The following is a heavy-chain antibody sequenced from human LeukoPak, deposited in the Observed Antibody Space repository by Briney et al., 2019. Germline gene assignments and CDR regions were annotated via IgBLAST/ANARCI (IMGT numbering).Heavy chain of an antibody. CDR3: ARGPGTYSSGSVTGAFDI. V-gene: IGHV4-39*07. CDR2: IYYSGST. CDR1: GGSISSSSYY. J-gene: IGHJ3*02. D-gene: IGHD6-19*01. Sequence: PSETLSLTCTVSGGSISSSSYYWGWIRQPPGKGLEWIGSIYYSGSTNYNPSLKSRVTISVDTSKNQFSLKLSSVTAADTAVYYCARGPGTYSSGSVTGAFDIWGQGTMVTVSS.